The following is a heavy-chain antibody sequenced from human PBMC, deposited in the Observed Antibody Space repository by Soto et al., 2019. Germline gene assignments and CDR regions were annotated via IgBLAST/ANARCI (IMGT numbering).Heavy chain of an antibody. V-gene: IGHV2-5*02. CDR3: AHSTSTRHYDFWSGPRPDV. CDR1: GFSLSTSGVG. Sequence: QITLKEYGPTLVKPTQTLTLTCTFSGFSLSTSGVGVGWIRQPPGKALEWLALIYWDDDKRYSPSLKSRLTITKDTAKHPVVLTMTNMDPVHTATYDCAHSTSTRHYDFWSGPRPDVWGQGTTVTVSS. CDR2: IYWDDDK. D-gene: IGHD3-3*01. J-gene: IGHJ6*02.